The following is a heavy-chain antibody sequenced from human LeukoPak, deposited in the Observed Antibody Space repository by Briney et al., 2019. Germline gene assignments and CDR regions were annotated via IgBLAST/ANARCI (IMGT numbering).Heavy chain of an antibody. CDR3: AKGDGYNSIPPY. Sequence: PGGSLRLSCAASGFTFSSNAMSWVRQAPGKGLEWVSAISGSGGSTYYADSVEGRFTISRDNSKNTLYLQMNSLRAEDTAVYYCAKGDGYNSIPPYWGQGTLVTVSS. D-gene: IGHD5-24*01. V-gene: IGHV3-23*01. CDR1: GFTFSSNA. J-gene: IGHJ4*02. CDR2: ISGSGGST.